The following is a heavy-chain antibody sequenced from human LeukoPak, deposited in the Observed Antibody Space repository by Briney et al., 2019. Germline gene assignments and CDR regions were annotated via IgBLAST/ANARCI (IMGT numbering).Heavy chain of an antibody. Sequence: GGSLRLSCAASGFTFSSYAMGWVRQAPGKGLEWVSAISGSGGSTYYADSVKGRFTISRDNSKNTLYLQMNSLRAEDTAVYYCAKNSGVYYYGMDVWGQGTTVTVSS. CDR3: AKNSGVYYYGMDV. CDR1: GFTFSSYA. D-gene: IGHD3-3*01. J-gene: IGHJ6*02. CDR2: ISGSGGST. V-gene: IGHV3-23*01.